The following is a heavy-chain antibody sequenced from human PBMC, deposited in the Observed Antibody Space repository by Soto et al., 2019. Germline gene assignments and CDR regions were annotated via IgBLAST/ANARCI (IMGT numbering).Heavy chain of an antibody. J-gene: IGHJ6*03. CDR2: VYYSGNT. CDR1: GGSICPYY. V-gene: IGHV4-59*01. CDR3: SRKGAAASYAHSYWAV. Sequence: AEPLSDAGSVSGGSICPYYWSRIRKKPEKGLEWIGYVYYSGNTNYNPSLESRVTISGDTSRNRFSLNLTSATAAETAVYYFSRKGAAASYAHSYWAVWGRGTAVIVSS. D-gene: IGHD6-13*01.